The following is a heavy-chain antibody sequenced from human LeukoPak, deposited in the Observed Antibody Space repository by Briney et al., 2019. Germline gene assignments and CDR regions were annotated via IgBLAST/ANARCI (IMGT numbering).Heavy chain of an antibody. CDR2: ISAYNGNT. D-gene: IGHD2-8*01. V-gene: IGHV1-18*01. CDR1: GYAFTSYG. CDR3: ARDPIYCTNGVCYTPPDI. J-gene: IGHJ3*02. Sequence: ASVKVSCKASGYAFTSYGISWVRQAPGQGLEWMGWISAYNGNTNYAQKLQGRVTMTTDTSTSTAYMELRSLRSDDTAVYYCARDPIYCTNGVCYTPPDIWGQGTMVTVSS.